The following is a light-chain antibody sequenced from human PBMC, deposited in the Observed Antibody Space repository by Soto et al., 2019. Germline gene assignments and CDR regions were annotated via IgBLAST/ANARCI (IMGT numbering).Light chain of an antibody. J-gene: IGKJ1*01. Sequence: DIQMTQSPSTLSASVGDRVTITCRASQSVSRWVSWYQQRPGKAPKVLIWDASSLQRGVPSRFSGRGSGTELTLNISSLKPDDIATYYCQQYTGYSTWTFGQGTKVAIK. CDR2: DAS. CDR1: QSVSRW. V-gene: IGKV1-5*01. CDR3: QQYTGYSTWT.